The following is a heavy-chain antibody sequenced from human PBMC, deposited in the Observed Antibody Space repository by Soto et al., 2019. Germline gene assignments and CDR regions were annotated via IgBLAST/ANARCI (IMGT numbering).Heavy chain of an antibody. CDR1: GFTFSNAW. CDR2: IKSKTDGGTT. CDR3: AKVGYGGNSEYIHH. J-gene: IGHJ1*01. Sequence: GGSLRLSCAASGFTFSNAWMNWVRQAPGKGLEWVGRIKSKTDGGTTDYAAPVKGRFTISRDDSKNTLYLQMNSLKTEDTAVYYCAKVGYGGNSEYIHHWGQGTLVTVSS. D-gene: IGHD2-21*02. V-gene: IGHV3-15*07.